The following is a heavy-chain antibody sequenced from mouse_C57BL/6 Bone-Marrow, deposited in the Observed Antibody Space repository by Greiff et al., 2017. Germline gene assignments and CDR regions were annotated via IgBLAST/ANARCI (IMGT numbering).Heavy chain of an antibody. J-gene: IGHJ3*01. V-gene: IGHV14-4*01. CDR2: IDPENGDT. CDR1: GFNFNDDS. Sequence: EVQRVESGAELVRPGASVKLSCTASGFNFNDDSMNWVKQRPEQGLEWIGWIDPENGDTEYASKFQGKATITVDTSSNTAYLQLSSLTSEDTAVYYCTKIADWGKGTRVTVSA. CDR3: TKIAD.